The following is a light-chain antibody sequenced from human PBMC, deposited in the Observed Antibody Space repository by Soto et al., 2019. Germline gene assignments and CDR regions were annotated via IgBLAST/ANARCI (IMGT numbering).Light chain of an antibody. CDR2: GAS. CDR3: QQYGSSPST. CDR1: QRVSSSY. J-gene: IGKJ1*01. Sequence: ETVLTQSPGTLSLSPGERATLFCRACQRVSSSYLAWYQQKPGQAPRLLISGASERATGIPDRFSGSGSGTDFTLTISRLEPEDFDVYSGQQYGSSPSTFGQGPKVEIK. V-gene: IGKV3-20*01.